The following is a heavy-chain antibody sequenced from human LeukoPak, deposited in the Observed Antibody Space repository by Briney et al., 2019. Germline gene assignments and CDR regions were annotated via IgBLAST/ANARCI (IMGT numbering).Heavy chain of an antibody. Sequence: SETLSLTCAVYGGSFSGYYWSWIRQPPGKGLEWIGEINHSGSTNYNPSLKSRVTISVDTSKNQFSLKLSSVTAADTAVCYCARVPARIAAAGTFKDIWGQGTMVTVSS. D-gene: IGHD6-13*01. CDR2: INHSGST. CDR1: GGSFSGYY. V-gene: IGHV4-34*01. J-gene: IGHJ3*02. CDR3: ARVPARIAAAGTFKDI.